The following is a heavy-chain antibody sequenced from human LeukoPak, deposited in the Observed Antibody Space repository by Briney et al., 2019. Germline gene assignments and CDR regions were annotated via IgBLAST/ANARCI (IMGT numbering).Heavy chain of an antibody. CDR1: GFTFTSYA. CDR3: ARGDGDYSNSEWFDP. D-gene: IGHD4-17*01. Sequence: PGGSLRLSCAASGFTFTSYAMSWVRQAPGKGLEWVSVIYSGGSTYYADSVKGRFTISRDNSKNTLYLQMNSLRAEDTAVYYCARGDGDYSNSEWFDPWGQGTLVAVSS. V-gene: IGHV3-53*01. CDR2: IYSGGST. J-gene: IGHJ5*02.